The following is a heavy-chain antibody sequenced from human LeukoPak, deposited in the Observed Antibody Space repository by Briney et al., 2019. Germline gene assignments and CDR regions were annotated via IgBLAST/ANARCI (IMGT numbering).Heavy chain of an antibody. CDR1: GYRFTSYW. D-gene: IGHD2-21*02. CDR2: IYPGDSDT. V-gene: IGHV5-51*01. J-gene: IGHJ4*02. CDR3: ASQTAIDHYYFDY. Sequence: GGSLKISFKGSGYRFTSYWIGWVRQMPGKGLEWMGIIYPGDSDTRYSPSFQGQVTISADKSISTAYLQWSSLKASDTAMYYCASQTAIDHYYFDYWGQGTLVTVSS.